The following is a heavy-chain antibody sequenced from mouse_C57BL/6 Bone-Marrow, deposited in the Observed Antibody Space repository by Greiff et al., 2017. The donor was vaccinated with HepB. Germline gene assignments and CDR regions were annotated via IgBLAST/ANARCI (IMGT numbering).Heavy chain of an antibody. Sequence: VHVKQSGTVLARPGASVKMSCKTSGYTFTSYWMHWVKQRPGQGLEWIGAIYPGNSDTSYNQKFKGKAKLTAVTSASTAYMELSSLTNEDSAVYYCTNGDYDSFFAYWGQGTLVTVSA. CDR1: GYTFTSYW. V-gene: IGHV1-5*01. J-gene: IGHJ3*01. CDR3: TNGDYDSFFAY. D-gene: IGHD2-4*01. CDR2: IYPGNSDT.